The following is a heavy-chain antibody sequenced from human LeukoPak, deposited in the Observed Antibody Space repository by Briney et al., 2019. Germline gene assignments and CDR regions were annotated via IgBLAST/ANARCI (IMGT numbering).Heavy chain of an antibody. D-gene: IGHD2-15*01. V-gene: IGHV4-30-4*08. Sequence: PSETLYLTCTVSGGSISSGDYYWSWIRQPPGKGLEWIGYIYYSGSTYYNPSLKSRVTISVDTSKNQFSLKLSSVTAADTAVYYCARGFRYCSGGSCYSRGIYYYYYMDVWGKGTTVTVSS. CDR3: ARGFRYCSGGSCYSRGIYYYYYMDV. J-gene: IGHJ6*03. CDR2: IYYSGST. CDR1: GGSISSGDYY.